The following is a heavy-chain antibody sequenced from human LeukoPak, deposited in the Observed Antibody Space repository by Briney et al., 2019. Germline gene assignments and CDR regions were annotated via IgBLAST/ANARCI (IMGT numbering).Heavy chain of an antibody. V-gene: IGHV3-30-3*01. CDR2: ISYDGSNK. D-gene: IGHD4-17*01. CDR3: ARGPTVTTPIRY. J-gene: IGHJ4*02. CDR1: GFSFSQYA. Sequence: GGSLRLSCAASGFSFSQYAMHWVRQAPGKGLEWVALISYDGSNKYYADSVKGRFTISRDNSKNTLYLLMNSLRPEDTAVYYCARGPTVTTPIRYWGQGTLVTVSS.